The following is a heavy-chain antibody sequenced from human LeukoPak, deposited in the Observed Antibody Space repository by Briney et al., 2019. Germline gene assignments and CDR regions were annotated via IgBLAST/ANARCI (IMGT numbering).Heavy chain of an antibody. Sequence: SETLSLTCTVSGYSISSGYYWGWIRQPPGKGLEWIGSIYHSGSTYYNPSLKSRVTISVDTSKNQFSLKLSSVTAADTAVYYCARDGIHYDFWSGYYPLDYWGQGTLVTVSS. J-gene: IGHJ4*02. D-gene: IGHD3-3*01. CDR2: IYHSGST. CDR3: ARDGIHYDFWSGYYPLDY. CDR1: GYSISSGYY. V-gene: IGHV4-38-2*02.